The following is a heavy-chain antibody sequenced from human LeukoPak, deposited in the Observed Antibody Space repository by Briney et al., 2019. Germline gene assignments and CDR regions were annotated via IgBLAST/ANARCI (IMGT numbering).Heavy chain of an antibody. D-gene: IGHD4-17*01. CDR1: GGSISSYY. CDR3: ARHLRHLDY. Sequence: SETLSLTCTVSGGSISSYYWSWIRQPPGKGLEWIGYIYYSGSTNYNPSLKSRVTISVDTSKNQFSLKLSSVTAADTAVYYCARHLRHLDYWGQGTLVTVSS. V-gene: IGHV4-59*01. J-gene: IGHJ4*02. CDR2: IYYSGST.